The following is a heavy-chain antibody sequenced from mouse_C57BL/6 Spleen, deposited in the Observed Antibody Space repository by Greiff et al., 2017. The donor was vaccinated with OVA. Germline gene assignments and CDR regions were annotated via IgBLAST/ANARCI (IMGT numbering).Heavy chain of an antibody. V-gene: IGHV10-1*01. Sequence: EVQLVESGGGLVQPKGSLKLSCAASGFSFNTYAMNWVRQAPGKGLEWVARIRSKSNNYATYYADSVKDRFTISRDDSESMLYLQMNNLKTEDTAMYYCVSLYDYDVFAYWGQGTLVTVSA. CDR1: GFSFNTYA. CDR3: VSLYDYDVFAY. CDR2: IRSKSNNYAT. D-gene: IGHD2-4*01. J-gene: IGHJ3*01.